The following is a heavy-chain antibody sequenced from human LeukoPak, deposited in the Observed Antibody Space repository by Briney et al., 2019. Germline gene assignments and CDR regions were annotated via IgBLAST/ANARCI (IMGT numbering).Heavy chain of an antibody. CDR1: GGSFSGYY. J-gene: IGHJ4*02. CDR3: ARGGLGWDIVVVPAATFFDY. CDR2: INHSGST. V-gene: IGHV4-34*01. Sequence: SETLSLTCAVYGGSFSGYYWSWIRQPPGKGLEWIGEINHSGSTNYNPSLKSRVTISVDTSKNQFSLKLSSVTAADTAVYYCARGGLGWDIVVVPAATFFDYWGQGTLVTVSS. D-gene: IGHD2-2*01.